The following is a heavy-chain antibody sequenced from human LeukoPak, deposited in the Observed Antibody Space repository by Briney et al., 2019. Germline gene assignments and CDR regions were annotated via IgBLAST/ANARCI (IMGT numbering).Heavy chain of an antibody. CDR2: IIPIFGTA. D-gene: IGHD3-22*01. Sequence: SVKVSCKASGGTFSGYAISWVRQAPGQGLEWMGGIIPIFGTANYAQKFQGRVTITTDESTSAAYMELSSLRSEDTAVYYCAREYYDSSGYYPFDYWGQGTLVTVSS. CDR3: AREYYDSSGYYPFDY. V-gene: IGHV1-69*05. J-gene: IGHJ4*02. CDR1: GGTFSGYA.